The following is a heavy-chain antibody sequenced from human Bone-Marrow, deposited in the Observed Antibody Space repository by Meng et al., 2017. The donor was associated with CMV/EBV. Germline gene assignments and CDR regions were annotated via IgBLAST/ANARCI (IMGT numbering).Heavy chain of an antibody. CDR3: AKEDWNYWGDY. CDR1: GFTFSSYA. D-gene: IGHD1-7*01. V-gene: IGHV3-23*03. J-gene: IGHJ4*02. CDR2: IYSGGSDT. Sequence: GESLKISCVASGFTFSSYAMTWVRQAPGKGLEWVSLIYSGGSDTFYADSVKGRFTISRDNSKNTLYLQMNSLRAEDTAVYYCAKEDWNYWGDYWGQGTLVTGSS.